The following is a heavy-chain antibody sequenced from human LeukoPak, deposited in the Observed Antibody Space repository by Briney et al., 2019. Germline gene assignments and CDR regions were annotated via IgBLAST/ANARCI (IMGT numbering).Heavy chain of an antibody. CDR2: ISGSGGST. V-gene: IGHV3-23*01. J-gene: IGHJ6*02. D-gene: IGHD3-3*01. CDR1: GFTSSSYA. CDR3: AKSLWSGLGYYYYGMDV. Sequence: PGASLRLSCAASGFTSSSYAMSWVRQAPGKGLEWVSAISGSGGSTYYADSVKGRFTISRDNSKNTLYLQMNSLRAEDTAVYYCAKSLWSGLGYYYYGMDVWGQGTTVTVSS.